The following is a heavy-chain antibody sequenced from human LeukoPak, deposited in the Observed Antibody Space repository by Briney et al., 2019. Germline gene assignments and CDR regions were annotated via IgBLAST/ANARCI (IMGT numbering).Heavy chain of an antibody. D-gene: IGHD2-15*01. J-gene: IGHJ4*02. CDR1: GFTFSNAW. CDR3: AKSGLNRFDY. V-gene: IGHV3-48*01. CDR2: ISSSGSTI. Sequence: GGSLRLSCAASGFTFSNAWMNWVRQAPGKGLEWVSYISSSGSTIYYADSVKGRFTISRDNSKNTLYLQMNSLRAEDTAVYYCAKSGLNRFDYWGQGTLVTVSS.